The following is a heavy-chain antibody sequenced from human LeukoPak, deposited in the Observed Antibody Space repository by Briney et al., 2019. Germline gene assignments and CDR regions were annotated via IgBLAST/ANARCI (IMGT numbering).Heavy chain of an antibody. V-gene: IGHV4-4*07. D-gene: IGHD1-14*01. CDR1: GGSISSYY. CDR2: IYTSGST. CDR3: ARGRYESTRLSAYYYYYMDV. Sequence: SETLSLTCTVSGGSISSYYWSWIRQPAGKGLEWIGRIYTSGSTIYNPSLKSRVTMSIDTSKNQFSLKLSSVTAADTAVYYCARGRYESTRLSAYYYYYMDVWGKGTTVTVPS. J-gene: IGHJ6*03.